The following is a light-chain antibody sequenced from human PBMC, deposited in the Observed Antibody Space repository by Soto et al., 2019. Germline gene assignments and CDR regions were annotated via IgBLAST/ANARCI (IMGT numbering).Light chain of an antibody. CDR3: SSYRSSTTFV. Sequence: QSVLTQPASVSGSPGQSITISCTGTSSDVGAYNYVSWYQQYPGKAPKVIIFEVRKRPSGVSNRFSGSKSGDTASLTISGLQAEDAADYYCSSYRSSTTFVFGTGTKLTVL. V-gene: IGLV2-14*01. CDR1: SSDVGAYNY. CDR2: EVR. J-gene: IGLJ1*01.